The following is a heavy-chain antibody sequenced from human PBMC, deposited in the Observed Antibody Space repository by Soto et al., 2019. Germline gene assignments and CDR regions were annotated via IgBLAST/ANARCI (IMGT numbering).Heavy chain of an antibody. D-gene: IGHD1-26*01. J-gene: IGHJ4*02. Sequence: PSETLSLTCAVSGGSISSGGYSWSWIRQPPGKGLEWIGYIYYSGSTNYNPSLKSRVTISVDTSKNQFSLKLSSVTAADTAVYYCARKPLWEESFDYWGQGTLVTVSS. CDR1: GGSISSGGYS. CDR2: IYYSGST. CDR3: ARKPLWEESFDY. V-gene: IGHV4-61*08.